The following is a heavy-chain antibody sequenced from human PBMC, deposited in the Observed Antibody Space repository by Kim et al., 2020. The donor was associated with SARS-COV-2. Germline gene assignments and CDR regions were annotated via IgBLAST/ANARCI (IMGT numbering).Heavy chain of an antibody. J-gene: IGHJ4*02. D-gene: IGHD2-21*01. CDR2: FDPEDGET. CDR1: GYTLTELS. V-gene: IGHV1-24*01. Sequence: ASVKVSCKVSGYTLTELSMHWVRQAPGKGLEWMGGFDPEDGETIYAQKFQGRVTMTEDTSTDTAYMELSSLRSEDTAVYYCATRPPYCGGDCPVDYWGQGTLVTVSS. CDR3: ATRPPYCGGDCPVDY.